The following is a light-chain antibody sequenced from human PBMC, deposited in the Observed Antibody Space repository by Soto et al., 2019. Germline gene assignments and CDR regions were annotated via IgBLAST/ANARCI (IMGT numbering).Light chain of an antibody. CDR1: SSDVGAYNY. Sequence: QSVLTQPASVSGSPGQSITISCTGTSSDVGAYNYVSWYQQYPGKAPKLIIYEVTNRPSGISNRFSGSKSDNTASLTISGLQAEDEADYYCSSYTSSSPVAFGGGTKVTVL. V-gene: IGLV2-14*01. CDR3: SSYTSSSPVA. J-gene: IGLJ2*01. CDR2: EVT.